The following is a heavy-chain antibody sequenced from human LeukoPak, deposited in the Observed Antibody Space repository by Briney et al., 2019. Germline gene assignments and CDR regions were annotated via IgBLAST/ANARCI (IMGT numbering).Heavy chain of an antibody. J-gene: IGHJ4*02. D-gene: IGHD4-17*01. CDR2: IKQDGSEK. V-gene: IGHV3-7*03. Sequence: GGSLRLSCVASGFTFSSYWMSWVRQAPGKGLEWVANIKQDGSEKYYVDSVKGRFTISRDNAKNSLYLQMSSLRAEDTAVYYCARGQTTVTNWGQGTLVTVSS. CDR1: GFTFSSYW. CDR3: ARGQTTVTN.